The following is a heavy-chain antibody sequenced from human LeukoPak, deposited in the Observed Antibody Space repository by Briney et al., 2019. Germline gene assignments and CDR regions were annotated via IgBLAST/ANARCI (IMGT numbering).Heavy chain of an antibody. Sequence: GGSLRLSCAASGFTFSSYAMHWVRQAPGKGLEWVAVISYDGSNKYYADSVKGRFTISRDNSKNTLYLQMNSLRAEDTAVYYCARSYGSGSYYQYYYYYYGMDVWGQGTTVTVSS. CDR1: GFTFSSYA. D-gene: IGHD3-10*01. CDR3: ARSYGSGSYYQYYYYYYGMDV. J-gene: IGHJ6*02. CDR2: ISYDGSNK. V-gene: IGHV3-30*04.